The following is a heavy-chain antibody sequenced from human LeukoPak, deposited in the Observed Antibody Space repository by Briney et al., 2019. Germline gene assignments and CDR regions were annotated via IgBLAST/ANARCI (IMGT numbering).Heavy chain of an antibody. CDR3: ARPSSVLDMGIIPFDF. J-gene: IGHJ4*02. Sequence: GGSLRLSCAASGFTFSTYSMNWVRQAPGKGLEWVSYISSSGGTIYYADSVKGRFTISRDNAKNSLYLLMNSLRAEDTAVYYCARPSSVLDMGIIPFDFWGQGTLVTVSS. V-gene: IGHV3-48*04. CDR2: ISSSGGTI. CDR1: GFTFSTYS. D-gene: IGHD3-3*01.